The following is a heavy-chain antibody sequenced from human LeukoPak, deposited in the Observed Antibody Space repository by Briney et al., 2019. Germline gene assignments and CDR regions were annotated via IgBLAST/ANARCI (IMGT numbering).Heavy chain of an antibody. CDR1: GGSISSGGYY. Sequence: SETLSLTCTVSGGSISSGGYYWSWIRQHPGKGLEWIGYIYYSGSTYYNPSLKSRVTISVDTSKNQFSLKLSSVTAADTAVYYCATGSRRTYCSSTSCSVNWFDPWGQGTLVTVSS. J-gene: IGHJ5*02. CDR3: ATGSRRTYCSSTSCSVNWFDP. D-gene: IGHD2-2*01. V-gene: IGHV4-31*03. CDR2: IYYSGST.